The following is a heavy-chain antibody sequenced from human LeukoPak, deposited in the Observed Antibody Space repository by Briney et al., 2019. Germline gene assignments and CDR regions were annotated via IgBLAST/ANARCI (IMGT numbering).Heavy chain of an antibody. J-gene: IGHJ6*02. Sequence: ASVKVSCKASGGTFSSYAISWVRQAPGQGLEWMGRIIPILGIANYAQKFQGRVTITVDKSTSTAYMELSSLRSEDTAVYYCARGENRWSWDYYGMDVWGQGTTVTVSS. CDR3: ARGENRWSWDYYGMDV. V-gene: IGHV1-69*04. CDR1: GGTFSSYA. CDR2: IIPILGIA. D-gene: IGHD1-26*01.